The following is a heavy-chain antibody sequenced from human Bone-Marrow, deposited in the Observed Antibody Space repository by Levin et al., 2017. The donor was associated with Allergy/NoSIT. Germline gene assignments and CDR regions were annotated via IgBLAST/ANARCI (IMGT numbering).Heavy chain of an antibody. J-gene: IGHJ3*02. Sequence: HPGGSLRLSCAASGFTFSTYSMNWVRQAPGKGLEWVSSINGGGGNTYYADSVKGRFTISRDNSKNTVYLQMNSLRAEDTAVYYCAKNQAFDIWGQGTMVTVSS. CDR1: GFTFSTYS. CDR2: INGGGGNT. V-gene: IGHV3-23*01. CDR3: AKNQAFDI. D-gene: IGHD1-14*01.